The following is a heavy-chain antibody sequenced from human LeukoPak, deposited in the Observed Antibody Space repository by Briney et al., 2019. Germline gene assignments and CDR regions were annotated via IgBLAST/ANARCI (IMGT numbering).Heavy chain of an antibody. CDR3: ARHHSSGWPNMDV. V-gene: IGHV4-4*07. CDR1: GGSISSYY. J-gene: IGHJ6*03. Sequence: SETLSLTCTVSGGSISSYYWSWIRQPAGKGLEWIGRIYNSGSTTYNPSLKSRVTMSVDTSKNQFSLKLSSVTAADTAVYYCARHHSSGWPNMDVWGKGTTVTISS. CDR2: IYNSGST. D-gene: IGHD6-19*01.